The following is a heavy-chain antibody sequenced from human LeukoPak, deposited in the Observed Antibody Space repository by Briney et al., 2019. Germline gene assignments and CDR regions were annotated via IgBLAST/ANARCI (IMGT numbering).Heavy chain of an antibody. CDR1: GFTFSDYY. V-gene: IGHV3-11*05. CDR2: ISSSSSYT. D-gene: IGHD1-26*01. Sequence: GGSLRLSCAATGFTFSDYYMSWIRQAPGKGLEWVSYISSSSSYTNYADSVKGRFTISRDNAKNSLYLQMNSLRAEDTAVYYCARGFYSGSYSVPFDIWGPGTMVTVSS. CDR3: ARGFYSGSYSVPFDI. J-gene: IGHJ3*02.